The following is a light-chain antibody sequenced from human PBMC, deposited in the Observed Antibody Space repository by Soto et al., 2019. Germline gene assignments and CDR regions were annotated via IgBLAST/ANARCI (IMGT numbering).Light chain of an antibody. J-gene: IGKJ3*01. CDR3: QQRNSWPT. V-gene: IGKV3-11*01. Sequence: EIVLTQSPGTLSLSQGERATLSCRASQSVSNYLAWYQQKPGQAPRLLIYDASNRATGIPARFSGSGSGTDFTLTINSLEPEDFAVYYCQQRNSWPTFGPGTKVAI. CDR1: QSVSNY. CDR2: DAS.